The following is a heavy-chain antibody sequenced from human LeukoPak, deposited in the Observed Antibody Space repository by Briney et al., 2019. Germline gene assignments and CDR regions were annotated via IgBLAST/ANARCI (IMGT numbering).Heavy chain of an antibody. CDR1: GYSISSGYY. D-gene: IGHD4-23*01. V-gene: IGHV4-38-2*02. CDR3: ARDPAESTAITPDWYFDL. J-gene: IGHJ2*01. Sequence: SETLSLTCTVSGYSISSGYYWGWIRQPPGKGLEWIGSIYHSGSTYYNPSLKSRVTISVDTSKNQFSLKLSSVTAADTAVYYCARDPAESTAITPDWYFDLWGRGTLVTVSS. CDR2: IYHSGST.